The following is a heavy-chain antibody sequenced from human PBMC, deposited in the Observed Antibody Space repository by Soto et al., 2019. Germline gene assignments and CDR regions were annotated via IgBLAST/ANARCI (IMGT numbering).Heavy chain of an antibody. D-gene: IGHD2-2*01. CDR2: IWYDGSNK. J-gene: IGHJ4*02. CDR1: GFTFSSYG. CDR3: ARDYCSSTSCYPNLDY. V-gene: IGHV3-33*01. Sequence: LRLSCAASGFTFSSYGMHWVRQAPGKGLEWVAVIWYDGSNKYYADSVKGRFTISRDNSKNTLYLQMNSLRAEDTAVYYCARDYCSSTSCYPNLDYWGQGTLVTVSS.